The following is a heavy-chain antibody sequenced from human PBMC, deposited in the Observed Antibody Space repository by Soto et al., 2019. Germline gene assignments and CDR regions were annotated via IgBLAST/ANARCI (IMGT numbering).Heavy chain of an antibody. Sequence: QVQLVQSGAEVKKPGASVKVSCKASGYTFTGYYMHWVRQAPGQGLEWMGWINPNSGGTNYAQKFQGRVTMTRDTSISTAYMELSRLRSDDTAVYYCARTPMTTVNNPGFDYWGQGTLVTVSS. CDR2: INPNSGGT. CDR1: GYTFTGYY. D-gene: IGHD4-4*01. V-gene: IGHV1-2*02. J-gene: IGHJ4*02. CDR3: ARTPMTTVNNPGFDY.